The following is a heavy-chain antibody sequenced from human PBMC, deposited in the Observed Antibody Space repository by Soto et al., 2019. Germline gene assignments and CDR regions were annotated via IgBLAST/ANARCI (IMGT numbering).Heavy chain of an antibody. J-gene: IGHJ4*02. CDR2: IYYSGST. D-gene: IGHD1-26*01. CDR3: ARRYGSAIDY. CDR1: GGSIRSYY. Sequence: SETFSLTCTVSGGSIRSYYWSWIRQPPGKGLEWIGYIYYSGSTNYNPSLKSRVTISVDTSKNQFSLKLSSVTAADTAVYYCARRYGSAIDYWGQGTLVTVSS. V-gene: IGHV4-59*08.